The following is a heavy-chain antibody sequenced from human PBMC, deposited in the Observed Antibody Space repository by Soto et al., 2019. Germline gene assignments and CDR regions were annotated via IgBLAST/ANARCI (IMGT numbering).Heavy chain of an antibody. CDR3: ARDKITGLFDY. CDR2: INHSGST. V-gene: IGHV4-34*01. D-gene: IGHD2-8*02. Sequence: PSETQSLTCAVYGGYFSGYYWTWIRQPPGTGLEWIGEINHSGSTNYNPSLKSRVTISVDTSKNQFSLKLTSVTAADTAVYYCARDKITGLFDYWGQGTLVTVSS. CDR1: GGYFSGYY. J-gene: IGHJ4*02.